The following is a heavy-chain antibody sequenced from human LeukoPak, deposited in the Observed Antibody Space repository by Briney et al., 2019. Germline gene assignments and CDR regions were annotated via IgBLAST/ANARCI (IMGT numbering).Heavy chain of an antibody. Sequence: SETLSLTCTVSGGSISSYYWSWIRQPPGKGLEWIGYIYYSGSTNYNPSLKSRVTISVDTSKNQFSLKLSSVTAADTAVYYCARVSRRIGYCSGGSCNTNDYWGQGTLVTVSS. J-gene: IGHJ4*02. D-gene: IGHD2-15*01. CDR2: IYYSGST. CDR3: ARVSRRIGYCSGGSCNTNDY. V-gene: IGHV4-59*12. CDR1: GGSISSYY.